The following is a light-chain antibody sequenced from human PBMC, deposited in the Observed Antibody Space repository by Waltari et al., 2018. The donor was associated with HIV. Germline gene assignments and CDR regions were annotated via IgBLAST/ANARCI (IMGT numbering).Light chain of an antibody. Sequence: QSVLTQPPSVSGAPGQRVTISCTGSNSNIGAGYDIHWYQQRPGTAPKLLIYGNSNRPSGVPDQFSGSKSGTSASLAITGLQSEDEADYYCQSYDSSLSGWVFGGGTKLTVL. J-gene: IGLJ3*02. CDR1: NSNIGAGYD. CDR3: QSYDSSLSGWV. CDR2: GNS. V-gene: IGLV1-40*01.